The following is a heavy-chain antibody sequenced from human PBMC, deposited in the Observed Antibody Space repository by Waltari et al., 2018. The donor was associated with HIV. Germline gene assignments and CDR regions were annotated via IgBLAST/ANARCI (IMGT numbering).Heavy chain of an antibody. Sequence: QVQLQESGPGLVKPSETLSLTCTVSGDSMSGYYWSWIRQPPGKGLEWIVYRYFGGSSTYNPSLRSRVTISLDTSSNQFSLTVNSVSAADTAIYYCARGDSNGYYFDYWGQGTLVTVSS. CDR3: ARGDSNGYYFDY. CDR2: RYFGGSS. J-gene: IGHJ4*02. D-gene: IGHD3-22*01. V-gene: IGHV4-59*01. CDR1: GDSMSGYY.